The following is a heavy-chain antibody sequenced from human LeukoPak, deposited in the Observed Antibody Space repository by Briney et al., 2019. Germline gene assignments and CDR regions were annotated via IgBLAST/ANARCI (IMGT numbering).Heavy chain of an antibody. V-gene: IGHV4-59*08. CDR1: GGSIGTYY. Sequence: SETLSLTCTVSGGSIGTYYWSWIRQSPGKGLEWIGYIYVTGTRYNPYLQSRVTISVDRSRNQFFLKMSSVTAADTAVYYCARHIGGGIEDMDVWGKGTKVTVSS. CDR3: ARHIGGGIEDMDV. D-gene: IGHD3-16*02. CDR2: IYVTGT. J-gene: IGHJ6*03.